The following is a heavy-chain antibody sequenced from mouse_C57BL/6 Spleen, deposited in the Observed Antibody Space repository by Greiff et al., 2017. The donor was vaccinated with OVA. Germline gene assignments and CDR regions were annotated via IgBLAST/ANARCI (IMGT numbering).Heavy chain of an antibody. D-gene: IGHD3-3*01. CDR1: GYTFTDYY. CDR2: INPYNGGT. Sequence: DVKLVESGPVLVKPGASVKMSCKASGYTFTDYYMNWVKQSHGKSLEWIGVINPYNGGTSYNQKFKGKATLTVDKSSSTAYMELNSLTSEDSAVYYCARRAGLYYFDYWGQGTTLTVSS. J-gene: IGHJ2*01. CDR3: ARRAGLYYFDY. V-gene: IGHV1-19*01.